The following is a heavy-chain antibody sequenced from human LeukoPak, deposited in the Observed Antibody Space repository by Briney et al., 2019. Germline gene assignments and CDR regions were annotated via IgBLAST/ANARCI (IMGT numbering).Heavy chain of an antibody. Sequence: GGSLRLSCAASGFTFSRYWMSWVREAPGKGREWVTNIKQDGSEKYYVDSVKRRFTISRDNAKNSLYLQMNSLRAEDTAVYYCARERRKTFDPWGQGTLVTVSS. V-gene: IGHV3-7*01. J-gene: IGHJ5*02. CDR3: ARERRKTFDP. CDR2: IKQDGSEK. CDR1: GFTFSRYW.